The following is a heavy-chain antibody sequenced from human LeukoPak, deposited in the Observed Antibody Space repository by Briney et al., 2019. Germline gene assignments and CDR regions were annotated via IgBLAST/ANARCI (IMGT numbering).Heavy chain of an antibody. D-gene: IGHD3-10*01. CDR2: ISAYNGNT. Sequence: ASVKVSCKAYGYTFTSYGISWVRQAPGQGLEWMGWISAYNGNTNYARKLQGRVTMTTDTSTSTAYMELRSLRSDDTAVYYCARSLRRPYIYGSGSLVDWGQGTLVTVSS. V-gene: IGHV1-18*01. CDR1: GYTFTSYG. J-gene: IGHJ4*02. CDR3: ARSLRRPYIYGSGSLVD.